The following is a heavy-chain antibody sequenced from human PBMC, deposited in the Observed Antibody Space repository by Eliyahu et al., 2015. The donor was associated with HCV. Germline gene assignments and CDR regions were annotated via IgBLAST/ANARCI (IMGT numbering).Heavy chain of an antibody. CDR2: IYHSGST. Sequence: QVQLQESGPGLVKPSETLSLTCAVSGYSIXXXYYWGWIRXPPGKGLEWIGSIYHSGSTYYNPSLKSRVTISVDTSKNQFSLKLSSVTAADTAVYYCARDVRYSSGWTYWYFDLWGRGTLVTVSS. CDR3: ARDVRYSSGWTYWYFDL. J-gene: IGHJ2*01. D-gene: IGHD6-19*01. V-gene: IGHV4-38-2*02. CDR1: GYSIXXXYY.